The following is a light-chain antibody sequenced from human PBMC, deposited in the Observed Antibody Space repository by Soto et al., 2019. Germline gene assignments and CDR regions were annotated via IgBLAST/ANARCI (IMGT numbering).Light chain of an antibody. V-gene: IGLV1-44*01. CDR1: SSNIGSNS. Sequence: VLTQPPSASGTLGQRVTISCSGSSSNIGSNSVNWYQQLPGAAPKLLIYSNNQRPSGVPDRFSGSKSGTSASLAISGLQSEDEADYYCAAWDDSLNGREVFGTGTKVTVL. CDR3: AAWDDSLNGREV. CDR2: SNN. J-gene: IGLJ1*01.